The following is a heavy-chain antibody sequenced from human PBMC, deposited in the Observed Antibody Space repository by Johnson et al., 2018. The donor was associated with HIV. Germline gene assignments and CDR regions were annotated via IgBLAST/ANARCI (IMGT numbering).Heavy chain of an antibody. Sequence: EVQLVESGGGLVKPGGSLRLSCAASGFNFSDYYMSWIRQAPGKGLEWVANIKQDGSEKYYVDSVKGRFTISRDNAKKSLYLQMNSLMAEDTAVYYCARGGSIAARRAVFDICGQGTMVTVSS. CDR3: ARGGSIAARRAVFDI. D-gene: IGHD6-6*01. CDR1: GFNFSDYY. V-gene: IGHV3-7*01. CDR2: IKQDGSEK. J-gene: IGHJ3*02.